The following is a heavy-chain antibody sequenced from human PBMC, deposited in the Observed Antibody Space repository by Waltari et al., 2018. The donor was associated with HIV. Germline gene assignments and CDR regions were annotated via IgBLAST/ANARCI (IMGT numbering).Heavy chain of an antibody. CDR2: MYYSGST. D-gene: IGHD2-2*01. CDR3: ARQSCSSTSCYHRNAFDI. CDR1: GGSISSYY. J-gene: IGHJ3*02. V-gene: IGHV4-59*08. Sequence: QVQLQESGPGLVKPSETLSLNCTVSGGSISSYYWSWILPPPGKGLEWIGYMYYSGSTNYNPSLKSRVTISVDTSKNQFSLKLSSVTAADTAMYYCARQSCSSTSCYHRNAFDIWGQGTMVTVSS.